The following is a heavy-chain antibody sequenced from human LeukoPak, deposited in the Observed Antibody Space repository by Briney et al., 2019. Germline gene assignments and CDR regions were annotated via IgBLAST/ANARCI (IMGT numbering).Heavy chain of an antibody. V-gene: IGHV3-7*01. J-gene: IGHJ5*02. CDR1: GFTFSGNW. Sequence: GGSLRLSCVASGFTFSGNWMSWVRQAPGKGLEWVANIKQDGSEIYYVDSVKGRFTISRDNAKNSLYLQMNSLRAEDTAVYYCTGKRFDPWGQGTLVIVPS. D-gene: IGHD5-24*01. CDR2: IKQDGSEI. CDR3: TGKRFDP.